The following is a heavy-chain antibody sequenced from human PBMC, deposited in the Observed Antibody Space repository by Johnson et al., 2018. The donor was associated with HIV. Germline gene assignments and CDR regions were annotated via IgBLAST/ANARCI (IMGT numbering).Heavy chain of an antibody. CDR1: GFTVSSNY. D-gene: IGHD3-22*01. CDR3: ARAVRDYYDRSGYPFDAFDI. V-gene: IGHV3-66*02. CDR2: IYSGGRT. Sequence: VQLVESGGGLVQPGGSLRLSCAASGFTVSSNYMSWVRQAPGQGLEWVSVIYSGGRTYYADSVKGRFTISRDNSKNTLYLQMNSLRAEDTAVYYCARAVRDYYDRSGYPFDAFDIWGQGTMVTVSS. J-gene: IGHJ3*02.